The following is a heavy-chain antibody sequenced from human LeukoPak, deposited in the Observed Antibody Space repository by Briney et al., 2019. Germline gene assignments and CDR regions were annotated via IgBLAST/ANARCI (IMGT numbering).Heavy chain of an antibody. CDR1: GGSFSGYY. CDR3: AREARYYDSSGYYSQGVWFDP. Sequence: SETLSLTCAVYGGSFSGYYWSWIRQPPRKGLEWIGEINHSGSTNYNPSLKSRVTISVDTSKNQFSLKLSSVTAADTAVYYCAREARYYDSSGYYSQGVWFDPWGQGTLVTVSS. J-gene: IGHJ5*02. V-gene: IGHV4-34*01. D-gene: IGHD3-22*01. CDR2: INHSGST.